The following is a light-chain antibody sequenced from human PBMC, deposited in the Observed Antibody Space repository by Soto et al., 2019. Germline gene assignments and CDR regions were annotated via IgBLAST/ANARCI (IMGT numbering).Light chain of an antibody. V-gene: IGKV3-11*01. CDR1: QSVSSY. CDR2: DAS. CDR3: QQRSNWPPYT. J-gene: IGKJ2*01. Sequence: EIVLTQSPATLSLSPGERATLSCRASQSVSSYLAWYQQKPGQAPRLLIYDASNRATGIPARFSGSGSGTDFTLTTSSLEPVDFAVYCCQQRSNWPPYTIGKGTKLEIK.